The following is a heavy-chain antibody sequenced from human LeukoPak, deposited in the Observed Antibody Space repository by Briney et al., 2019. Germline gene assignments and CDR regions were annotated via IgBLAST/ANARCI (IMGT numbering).Heavy chain of an antibody. CDR1: GGSISSYY. Sequence: PSGTLSLTCTVSGGSISSYYWSWIRQPPGKGLEWIGYIYYSGSTNYNPSLKSRVTISVDTSKNQFSLKLSSVTAVDTAVYYCARDDYGAFDYWGQGTLVTVSS. CDR3: ARDDYGAFDY. J-gene: IGHJ4*02. CDR2: IYYSGST. D-gene: IGHD4-17*01. V-gene: IGHV4-59*01.